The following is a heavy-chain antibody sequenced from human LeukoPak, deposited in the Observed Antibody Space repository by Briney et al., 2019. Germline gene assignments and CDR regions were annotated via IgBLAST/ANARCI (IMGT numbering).Heavy chain of an antibody. V-gene: IGHV3-21*01. CDR3: ASPKNYYDSSGYFLGSPPDY. Sequence: GGSLRLSCAASGFTFTTYSMSWVRQAPGKGLEWVSSISGSSSYIYDADSVKGRFTISRDNAKNSLFLQMNSLRAEDTAVYYCASPKNYYDSSGYFLGSPPDYWGQGTLVTVSS. D-gene: IGHD3-22*01. CDR1: GFTFTTYS. J-gene: IGHJ4*02. CDR2: ISGSSSYI.